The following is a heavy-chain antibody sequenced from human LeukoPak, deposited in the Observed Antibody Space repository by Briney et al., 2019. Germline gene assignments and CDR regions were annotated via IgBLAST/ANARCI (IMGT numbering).Heavy chain of an antibody. CDR3: ARDMAPGGGPGDYYGMDV. CDR2: ISASGGST. CDR1: GSTFSSYV. J-gene: IGHJ6*02. Sequence: GGSLRLSCAASGSTFSSYVMSWVRQAPGKGLEWVSGISASGGSTYYADSVKGRFTISRDNSKNTLWLQMNSLRSEDTAVYYCARDMAPGGGPGDYYGMDVWGQGTTVTVSS. D-gene: IGHD7-27*01. V-gene: IGHV3-23*01.